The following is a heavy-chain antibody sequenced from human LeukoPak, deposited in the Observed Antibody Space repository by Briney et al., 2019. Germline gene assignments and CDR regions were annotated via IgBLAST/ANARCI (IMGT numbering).Heavy chain of an antibody. J-gene: IGHJ3*02. D-gene: IGHD5-24*01. V-gene: IGHV3-21*01. Sequence: GGSLRLSCAASGFTLSNAWMNWVRQAPGKGLEWVSSISSSSSYIYYADSVKGRFTISRDNAKNSLYLQMNSLRAEDTAVYYCARNDYGYSPFDIWGQGTMVTVSS. CDR1: GFTLSNAW. CDR2: ISSSSSYI. CDR3: ARNDYGYSPFDI.